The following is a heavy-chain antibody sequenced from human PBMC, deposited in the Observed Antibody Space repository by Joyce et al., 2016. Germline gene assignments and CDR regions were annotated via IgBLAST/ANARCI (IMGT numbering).Heavy chain of an antibody. J-gene: IGHJ5*02. V-gene: IGHV4-34*02. CDR2: MNHGGIV. D-gene: IGHD2/OR15-2a*01. Sequence: QVQLQQWGAGLLRPSETLSLTCGVSGGSLGGSFWGWVRQFPGKGLEWMAQMNHGGIVKFNPSLESRLTASRDTSKNQFSLKLTSVTAADTAIYYCARGSMYCNGSYCPLNRWGPGTLVTVSS. CDR3: ARGSMYCNGSYCPLNR. CDR1: GGSLGGSF.